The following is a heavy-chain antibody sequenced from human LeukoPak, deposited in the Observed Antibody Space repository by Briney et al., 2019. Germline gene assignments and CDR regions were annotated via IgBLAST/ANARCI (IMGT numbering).Heavy chain of an antibody. V-gene: IGHV1-18*01. CDR3: ARDKKLRYFDWSRLDAFDI. J-gene: IGHJ3*02. CDR2: ISAYNGNT. CDR1: GYTFTSYV. Sequence: GASVKVSCKASGYTFTSYVISWVRQAPGQGLEWMGWISAYNGNTNYAQKLQGRVTMTTDTSTSTAYMELRSLRSDDTAVYYCARDKKLRYFDWSRLDAFDIWGQGTMVTVSS. D-gene: IGHD3-9*01.